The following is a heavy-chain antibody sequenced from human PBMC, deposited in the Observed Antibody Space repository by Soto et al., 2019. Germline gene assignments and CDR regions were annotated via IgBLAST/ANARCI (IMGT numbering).Heavy chain of an antibody. CDR2: IKQDGSEK. D-gene: IGHD4-17*01. V-gene: IGHV3-7*01. Sequence: ESGGGLVQPGGSLRLSCAASGSTFSSYWMSWVRQAPGKGMEWVANIKQDGSEKYYVDSVKGRFTISRDNAKNSLYLQMNSLRAEDTAVYYCAREDPSAGTTGAWGQGTLVTVSS. CDR1: GSTFSSYW. CDR3: AREDPSAGTTGA. J-gene: IGHJ5*02.